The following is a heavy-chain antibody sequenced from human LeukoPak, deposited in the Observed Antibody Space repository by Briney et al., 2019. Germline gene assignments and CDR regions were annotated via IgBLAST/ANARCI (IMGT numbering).Heavy chain of an antibody. D-gene: IGHD4/OR15-4a*01. CDR3: ARRTNYLAFDY. CDR1: GFTFSSYW. J-gene: IGHJ4*02. CDR2: IKQDGSEK. Sequence: GGSLRLSCAASGFTFSSYWMSWVRQAPGKGLEWVANIKQDGSEKYYVESVKGRFTISRDNAKNSLYLQMNSLRAEDTAVYSCARRTNYLAFDYWGQGTLVTVSS. V-gene: IGHV3-7*01.